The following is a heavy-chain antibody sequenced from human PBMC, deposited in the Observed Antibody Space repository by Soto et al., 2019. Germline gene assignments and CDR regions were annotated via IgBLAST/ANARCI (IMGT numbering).Heavy chain of an antibody. CDR1: GYTFTSYD. V-gene: IGHV1-8*01. D-gene: IGHD6-19*01. Sequence: QVQLVQSGAEVKKPGASVKVSCQASGYTFTSYDISWVRQAPGQGLEWMGWLNPTNGDTDYAQKFQGRVTMTRNTSMNTAYMELRSLSTDDTAVFYCARADRMAAPIDYAMDVWGQGTTVTVSS. CDR3: ARADRMAAPIDYAMDV. J-gene: IGHJ6*02. CDR2: LNPTNGDT.